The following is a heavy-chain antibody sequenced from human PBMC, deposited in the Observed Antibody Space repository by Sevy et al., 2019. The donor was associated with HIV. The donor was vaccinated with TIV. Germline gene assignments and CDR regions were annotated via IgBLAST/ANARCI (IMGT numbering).Heavy chain of an antibody. J-gene: IGHJ4*02. V-gene: IGHV1-2*02. Sequence: ASVKVSCKASGYTFTGYYMHWVRQAPGQGLEWMGWINPNSGGTNYAQKFQGRVTMTRETSISTAYMELSRLRSDDTAGYYCASACSSTSCYVYLFDYWGQGTLVTVSS. D-gene: IGHD2-2*01. CDR3: ASACSSTSCYVYLFDY. CDR2: INPNSGGT. CDR1: GYTFTGYY.